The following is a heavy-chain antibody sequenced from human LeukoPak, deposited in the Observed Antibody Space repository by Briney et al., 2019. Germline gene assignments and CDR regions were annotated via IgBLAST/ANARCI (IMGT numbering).Heavy chain of an antibody. D-gene: IGHD2-15*01. CDR2: IIPIFGTA. CDR3: ARELRYCSGGSCYRGLDY. Sequence: SVKVSCKASGATFISYAISWVRQAPGQGLEWMGGIIPIFGTANYAQKFQGRVTITTDESTSTAYMELSSLRSEDTAVYYCARELRYCSGGSCYRGLDYWGQGTLVTVSS. V-gene: IGHV1-69*05. J-gene: IGHJ4*02. CDR1: GATFISYA.